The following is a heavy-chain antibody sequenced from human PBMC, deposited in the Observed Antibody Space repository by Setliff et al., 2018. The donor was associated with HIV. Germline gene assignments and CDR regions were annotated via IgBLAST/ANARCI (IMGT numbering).Heavy chain of an antibody. J-gene: IGHJ4*02. CDR2: IYYSGST. CDR3: ARSRLHYYDSSGYYPSYFDY. V-gene: IGHV4-39*01. Sequence: SETLSLTCTVSGGSISSSTYYWGWIRQPPGKGLEWIGTIYYSGSTYYNPSLKSRLTISVDTSKNQFSLKLSSVTAADTAVYYCARSRLHYYDSSGYYPSYFDYWGQGTLVTVSS. D-gene: IGHD3-22*01. CDR1: GGSISSSTYY.